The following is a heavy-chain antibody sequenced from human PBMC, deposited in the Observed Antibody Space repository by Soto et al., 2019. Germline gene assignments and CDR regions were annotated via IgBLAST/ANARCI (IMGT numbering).Heavy chain of an antibody. Sequence: QVQLVESGGGVVQPGRALRLSWAASGFMFSAYAMLWVRQAPGKGLEWVAAISYDGTNKYYADSVKGRFTISRDNSKNTLFLQMNSLRAEDTAVYYCARDPSPYTSGWYGVDFWGHGTLVTVSS. D-gene: IGHD6-19*01. J-gene: IGHJ4*01. V-gene: IGHV3-30*04. CDR3: ARDPSPYTSGWYGVDF. CDR2: ISYDGTNK. CDR1: GFMFSAYA.